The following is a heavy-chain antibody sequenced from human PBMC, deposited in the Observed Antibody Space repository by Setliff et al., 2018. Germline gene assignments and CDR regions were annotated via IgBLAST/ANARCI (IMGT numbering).Heavy chain of an antibody. CDR2: ISSSGTDM. D-gene: IGHD6-19*01. V-gene: IGHV3-48*03. J-gene: IGHJ6*02. CDR3: ARDVVSGWYRRKNYFGMDV. CDR1: GFSLGSYE. Sequence: PGGSLRLSCAASGFSLGSYEFNWVRQAPGKGMEWVSYISSSGTDMYYVDSVKGRFTISRDNAKNSLYLQMNSLRVEDTAVYYCARDVVSGWYRRKNYFGMDVWGQGTTVTVSS.